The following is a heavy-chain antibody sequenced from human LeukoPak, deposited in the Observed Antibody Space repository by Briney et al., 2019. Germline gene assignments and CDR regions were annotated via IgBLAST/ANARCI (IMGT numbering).Heavy chain of an antibody. D-gene: IGHD6-19*01. CDR2: ISGSGGST. CDR3: AKDDRSGWYYFDY. Sequence: GGSLRLSCAASGFTFSSYAMSWVRQAPGKGLEWVSGISGSGGSTYYADSVKGRFMTSRDNSRNTLYLQMNSLRAEDTAVYYCAKDDRSGWYYFDYWGQGTLVTVSS. V-gene: IGHV3-23*01. J-gene: IGHJ4*02. CDR1: GFTFSSYA.